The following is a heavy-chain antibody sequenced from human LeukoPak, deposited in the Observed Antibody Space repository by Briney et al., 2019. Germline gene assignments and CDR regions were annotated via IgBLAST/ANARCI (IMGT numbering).Heavy chain of an antibody. J-gene: IGHJ4*02. Sequence: PSETLSLTCAVYGGSFSGYYWSWIRQPPGKGLEWIGEINHSGSTNYNPSLKSRVTISVGTSKNQFSLKLSSVTAADTAVYYCARHYYDSSGYYYGLDYWGQGTLVTVSS. D-gene: IGHD3-22*01. CDR1: GGSFSGYY. CDR3: ARHYYDSSGYYYGLDY. V-gene: IGHV4-34*01. CDR2: INHSGST.